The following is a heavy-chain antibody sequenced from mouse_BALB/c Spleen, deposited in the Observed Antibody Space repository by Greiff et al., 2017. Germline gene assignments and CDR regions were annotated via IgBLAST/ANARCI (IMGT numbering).Heavy chain of an antibody. CDR3: ARLEITTVVALYYFDY. D-gene: IGHD1-1*01. J-gene: IGHJ2*01. V-gene: IGHV1-9*01. Sequence: VQLQQSGAELMKPGASVKISCKATGYTFSSYWIEWVKQRPGHGLEWIGEILPGSGSTNYNEKFKGKATFTADTSSNTAYMQLSSLTSEDSAVYYCARLEITTVVALYYFDYWGQGTTLTVSS. CDR2: ILPGSGST. CDR1: GYTFSSYW.